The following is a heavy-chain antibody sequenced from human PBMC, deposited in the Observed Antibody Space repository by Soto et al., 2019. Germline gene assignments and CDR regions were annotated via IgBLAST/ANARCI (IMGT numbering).Heavy chain of an antibody. J-gene: IGHJ1*01. V-gene: IGHV3-23*01. CDR3: VKYTITESLGEH. Sequence: EVQLLESGGGLVQPGGSLRLSCAASGFTFSSFAMAWVRQAPGKGLQWVGGITYGHYTFYTDSVKGRFTISRDNSENALYLQMSVLRAEDTAVYYCVKYTITESLGEHGGLGTLVTVSS. CDR2: ITYGHYT. CDR1: GFTFSSFA. D-gene: IGHD3-16*01.